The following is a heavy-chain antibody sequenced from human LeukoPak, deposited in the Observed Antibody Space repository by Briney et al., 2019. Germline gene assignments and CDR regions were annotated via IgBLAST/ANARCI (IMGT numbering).Heavy chain of an antibody. D-gene: IGHD1-1*01. V-gene: IGHV3-23*01. J-gene: IGHJ4*02. Sequence: PGGFLRLSCAASGFTFSSYAMSWVRQAPGKGLEWVSAISGSGGSTYYADSVKGRFTISRDNSKNTLYLQMNSLRAEDTAVYYCAKARYNWNDGPLGYWGQGTLVTVSS. CDR1: GFTFSSYA. CDR2: ISGSGGST. CDR3: AKARYNWNDGPLGY.